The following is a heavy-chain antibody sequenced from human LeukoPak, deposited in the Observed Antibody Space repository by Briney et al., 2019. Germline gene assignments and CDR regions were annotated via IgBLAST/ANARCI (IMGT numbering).Heavy chain of an antibody. CDR2: VDPADGEV. V-gene: IGHV1-69-2*01. CDR3: ARDRQQWLVPGAPIIDY. Sequence: ASVKVSCKASGYIFTDYYMHWLQQAPGKGLEWMGRVDPADGEVAYAEKFQGRVTITADPSRATAYMELASLRSEDTAMYYCARDRQQWLVPGAPIIDYWGQGTLVTVSS. D-gene: IGHD6-19*01. J-gene: IGHJ4*02. CDR1: GYIFTDYY.